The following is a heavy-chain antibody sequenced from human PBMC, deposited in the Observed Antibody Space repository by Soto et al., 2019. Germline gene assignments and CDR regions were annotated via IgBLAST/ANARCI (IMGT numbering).Heavy chain of an antibody. CDR2: IYYSGST. CDR1: GGCISSGGYY. J-gene: IGHJ4*02. CDR3: ARTGYYYEADY. V-gene: IGHV4-31*03. D-gene: IGHD3-22*01. Sequence: QVQLQESGPGLVKPSQTRSLTCTVAGGCISSGGYYWSWIRQHPGKGLEWIGYIYYSGSTYYNPSLKSRVTISVDTSKNQFSLKLSSVTAADTAVYYCARTGYYYEADYWGQGTLVTVSS.